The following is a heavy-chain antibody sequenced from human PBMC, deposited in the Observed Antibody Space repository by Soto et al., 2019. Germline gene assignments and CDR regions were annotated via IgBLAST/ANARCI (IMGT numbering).Heavy chain of an antibody. CDR3: ARDKDLQPTVWGF. J-gene: IGHJ4*02. Sequence: TLSLTCTVSGDSMATGGHYYNWIRQVPRKGLEWIGYVYYSGATHYTPSLRARATISRDTSKNQFSLRLISVTAADTALYYCARDKDLQPTVWGFWGQGIQVTVSS. D-gene: IGHD3-16*01. CDR1: GDSMATGGHY. CDR2: VYYSGAT. V-gene: IGHV4-31*03.